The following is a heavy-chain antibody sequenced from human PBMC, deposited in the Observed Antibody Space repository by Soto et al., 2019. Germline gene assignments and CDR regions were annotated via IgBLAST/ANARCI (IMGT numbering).Heavy chain of an antibody. V-gene: IGHV4-39*01. CDR1: GGSISSSSYY. CDR2: IYYSGST. D-gene: IGHD1-7*01. CDR3: ARSGITGTTGWYFDL. J-gene: IGHJ2*01. Sequence: TLSLTCTVSGGSISSSSYYWGWIRQPPGKGLEWIGSIYYSGSTYYNPSLKSRVTISVDTSKNQFSLKLSSVTAADTAVYYCARSGITGTTGWYFDLWGRGTLVTVSS.